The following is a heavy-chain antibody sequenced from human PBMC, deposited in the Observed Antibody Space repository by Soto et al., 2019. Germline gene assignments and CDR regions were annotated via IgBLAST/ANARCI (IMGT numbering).Heavy chain of an antibody. Sequence: EVQLLESGGGLVQPGESLRLSCAVSGFTFSNYAMSWVRQAPGQGLEWVSGISDGGDSTTYADPVKGRFTVSRDNSRSTLLLQMNGLRVEDTAIYYCAKDFGDRGVGGTLHYWGQGTLVTVSS. J-gene: IGHJ4*02. D-gene: IGHD1-26*01. V-gene: IGHV3-23*01. CDR1: GFTFSNYA. CDR3: AKDFGDRGVGGTLHY. CDR2: ISDGGDST.